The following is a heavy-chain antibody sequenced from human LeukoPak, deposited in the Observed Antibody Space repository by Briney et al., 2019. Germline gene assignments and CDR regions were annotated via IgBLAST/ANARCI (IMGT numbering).Heavy chain of an antibody. CDR1: GFTFSDYY. J-gene: IGHJ6*03. CDR2: ISSSGSTI. Sequence: GGSLRLSCAASGFTFSDYYMSWLRQAPGKGLEWVSYISSSGSTIYYADSVKGRFTISSDNAKNSLYLQMNSLRAEDTAVYYCARDGYRRYYYYMDVWGKGTTVTVSS. D-gene: IGHD5-12*01. CDR3: ARDGYRRYYYYMDV. V-gene: IGHV3-11*04.